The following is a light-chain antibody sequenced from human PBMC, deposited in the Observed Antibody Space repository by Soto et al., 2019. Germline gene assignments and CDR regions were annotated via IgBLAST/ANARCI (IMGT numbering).Light chain of an antibody. CDR3: QQSYSTPPWT. CDR1: QSIVTY. V-gene: IGKV1-39*01. Sequence: DIQMTQSPSSLSASVGDRVTXTCRASQSIVTYLNWYLQKPGKAPKLLIYAASNLQSGVPSRFSGSGSGTDFTLTISSLQPEDFATYFCQQSYSTPPWTFGQGTKADIK. J-gene: IGKJ1*01. CDR2: AAS.